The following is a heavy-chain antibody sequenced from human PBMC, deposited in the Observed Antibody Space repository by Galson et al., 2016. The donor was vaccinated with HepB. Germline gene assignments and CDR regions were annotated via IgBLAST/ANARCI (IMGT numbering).Heavy chain of an antibody. CDR3: AGDRGQGSQLDS. J-gene: IGHJ1*01. CDR1: GFTFDTYG. V-gene: IGHV3-33*01. Sequence: CAVSGFTFDTYGIHWVRQAPGKRLQWVAVVWNAGDIHSYADSVKGRFTISRDKSKNMVFLHMDSLRVDDTALYYCAGDRGQGSQLDSWGQGTLVGVSS. D-gene: IGHD1-1*01. CDR2: VWNAGDIH.